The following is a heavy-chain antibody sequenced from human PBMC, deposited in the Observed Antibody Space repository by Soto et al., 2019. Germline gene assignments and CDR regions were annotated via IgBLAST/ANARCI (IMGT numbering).Heavy chain of an antibody. J-gene: IGHJ3*01. CDR1: GGIFGSHG. CDR2: FIPIFRTL. D-gene: IGHD3-22*01. Sequence: QVQLIQSAAEVKKPGSSVRVSCTASGGIFGSHGFSWVRQDPGQRLEWVGGFIPIFRTLTYTEKFQARVRIAADESTNTVYLYLSSLTSEDTAVYYCVRDRRIYYSDPHDEFVASDYEVWGQGTMVSVSS. V-gene: IGHV1-69*01. CDR3: VRDRRIYYSDPHDEFVASDYEV.